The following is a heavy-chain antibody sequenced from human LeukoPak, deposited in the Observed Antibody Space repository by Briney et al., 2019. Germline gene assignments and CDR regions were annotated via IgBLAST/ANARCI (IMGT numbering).Heavy chain of an antibody. Sequence: ASVKVSCKASGYTFTSYGISWVRQAPGQGLEWMGWMNPNSGNTGYAQKFQGRVTITRNTSISTAYMELSSLRSEDTAVYYCARAASIAARRSNYYYYMDVWGKGTTVTVSS. CDR1: GYTFTSYG. CDR2: MNPNSGNT. J-gene: IGHJ6*03. V-gene: IGHV1-8*03. D-gene: IGHD6-6*01. CDR3: ARAASIAARRSNYYYYMDV.